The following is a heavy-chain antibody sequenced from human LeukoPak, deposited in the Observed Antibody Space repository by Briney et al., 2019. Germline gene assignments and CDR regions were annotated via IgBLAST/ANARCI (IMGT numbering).Heavy chain of an antibody. CDR2: IYPGDSDT. CDR1: GYSFTSFW. V-gene: IGHV5-51*01. Sequence: GESLKISCKGSGYSFTSFWIGWVRQMPGKGLEWMGIIYPGDSDTRYSPSFQGQVTISADKSINTAYLQWSSLKASDTAMYYCARRLSYYGSGSYFGYWGQGTLVTVSS. CDR3: ARRLSYYGSGSYFGY. D-gene: IGHD3-10*01. J-gene: IGHJ4*01.